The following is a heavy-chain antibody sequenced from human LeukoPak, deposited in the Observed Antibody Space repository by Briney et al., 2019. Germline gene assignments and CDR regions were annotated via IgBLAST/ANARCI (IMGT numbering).Heavy chain of an antibody. Sequence: PGGSLRLSCAPSGFTFSSFAMSWVRQAPGKGLEWVSAISGSGDNTYYADSVKGRFTISRDDSKNTLYLQMNSLRVEDTAVYYCARDPAKTYYDFWSGYSFDYWGQGALVTVSS. V-gene: IGHV3-23*01. CDR3: ARDPAKTYYDFWSGYSFDY. CDR1: GFTFSSFA. CDR2: ISGSGDNT. D-gene: IGHD3-3*01. J-gene: IGHJ4*02.